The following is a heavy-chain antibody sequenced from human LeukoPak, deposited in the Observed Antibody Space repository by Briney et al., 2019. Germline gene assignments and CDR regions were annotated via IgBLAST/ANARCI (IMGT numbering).Heavy chain of an antibody. J-gene: IGHJ4*02. Sequence: SVKVSCKASGGTFSSYAISWVPQAPGQGLEWMGGIIPIFGTANYAQKFQGRVTITADESTSTAYMELSSLRSEDTAVYYCARDLSVAGTFDYWGQGTLVTVSS. V-gene: IGHV1-69*01. D-gene: IGHD6-19*01. CDR3: ARDLSVAGTFDY. CDR2: IIPIFGTA. CDR1: GGTFSSYA.